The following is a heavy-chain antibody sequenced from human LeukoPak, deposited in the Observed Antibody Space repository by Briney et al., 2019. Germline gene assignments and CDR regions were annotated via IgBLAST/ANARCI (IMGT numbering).Heavy chain of an antibody. CDR1: GFTFSMYW. CDR3: TRDPSYDILTGYKYAFDV. CDR2: IKQDGSEK. Sequence: PGGSLRLSCAASGFTFSMYWMSWVGQAPGKGLEWVANIKQDGSEKFYVGSVKGRFTISRDNAKNSLYLQMNSLRAEDTAVYYCTRDPSYDILTGYKYAFDVWGQGTMVTVSS. V-gene: IGHV3-7*01. J-gene: IGHJ3*01. D-gene: IGHD3-9*01.